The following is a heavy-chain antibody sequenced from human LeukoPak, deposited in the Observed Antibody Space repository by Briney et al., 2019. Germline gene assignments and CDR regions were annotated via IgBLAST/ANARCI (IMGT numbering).Heavy chain of an antibody. CDR2: MNPNSGNT. V-gene: IGHV1-8*01. J-gene: IGHJ5*02. D-gene: IGHD3-3*01. CDR1: GYTFTSYD. Sequence: ASVKVSCKASGYTFTSYDINWVRQATGQGLEWMGWMNPNSGNTGYAQKFQGRVTMTRNTSISTAYMGLSSLRSEDTAVYYCARGGYYDFWSGYSTNNWFDPWGQGTLVTVSS. CDR3: ARGGYYDFWSGYSTNNWFDP.